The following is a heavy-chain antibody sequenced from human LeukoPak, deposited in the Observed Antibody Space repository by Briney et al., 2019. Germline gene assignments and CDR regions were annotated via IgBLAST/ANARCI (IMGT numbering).Heavy chain of an antibody. CDR3: AKVGPYDSSGYYGYY. V-gene: IGHV3-23*01. CDR2: ISGSGGST. Sequence: GGSLRLSCAASGFTVSSNDMSWVRQAPGKGLEWVSAISGSGGSTYYADSVKGRFTISRDNSKNTLYLQMNSLRAEDTAVYYCAKVGPYDSSGYYGYYWGQGTLVTVSS. J-gene: IGHJ4*02. CDR1: GFTVSSND. D-gene: IGHD3-22*01.